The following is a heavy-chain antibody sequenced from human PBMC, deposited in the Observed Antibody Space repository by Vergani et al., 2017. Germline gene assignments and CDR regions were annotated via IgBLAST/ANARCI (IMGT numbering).Heavy chain of an antibody. CDR2: IKSDGSIT. V-gene: IGHV3-74*02. D-gene: IGHD2-15*01. CDR1: GFSFSGYW. J-gene: IGHJ5*01. CDR3: VRARFSRPCFMSNWFAS. Sequence: VQLVESGGGVVQPGGSLRLSCEGSGFSFSGYWMHWVRQSPEKGLVWVSRIKSDGSITNYADSVKGRFTISRDNAKNTLYLEMNSLRGDDTAIYYCVRARFSRPCFMSNWFASRRLGSLVSVS.